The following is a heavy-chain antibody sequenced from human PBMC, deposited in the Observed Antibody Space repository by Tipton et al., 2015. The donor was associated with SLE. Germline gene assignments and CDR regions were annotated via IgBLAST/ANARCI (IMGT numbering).Heavy chain of an antibody. V-gene: IGHV4-59*01. CDR1: GGSIGHSY. CDR2: IYYTGNT. J-gene: IGHJ2*01. CDR3: ARDTVYRRYFDL. D-gene: IGHD2-8*01. Sequence: GLVKPSETLSLTCLVAGGSIGHSYWSWIRQPPGKGLEWIGYIYYTGNTNYNPSLKSRATISVDTSSNQFSLKLTSVTAADTAVYYGARDTVYRRYFDLWGRGTMVTVSS.